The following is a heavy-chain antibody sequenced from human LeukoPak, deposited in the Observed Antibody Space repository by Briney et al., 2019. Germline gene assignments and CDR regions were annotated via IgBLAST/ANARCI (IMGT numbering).Heavy chain of an antibody. J-gene: IGHJ6*02. CDR2: INPNSGGT. D-gene: IGHD2-2*01. V-gene: IGHV1-2*02. Sequence: ASVKVSCKASGYTFTGYYMHWVRQAPGQGLEWMGWINPNSGGTNYAQKFQGRVTMTRDTSISTAYMELSRLRSDGTAVYYCASNIVVVPAAMGYYYYYGMDVWGQGTTVTVSS. CDR1: GYTFTGYY. CDR3: ASNIVVVPAAMGYYYYYGMDV.